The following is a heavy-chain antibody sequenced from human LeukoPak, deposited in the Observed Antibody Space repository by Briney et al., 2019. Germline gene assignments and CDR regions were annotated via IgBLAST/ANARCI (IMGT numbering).Heavy chain of an antibody. Sequence: SYDINWVGQATGXGGEGXGXINPNRGNTGYAQKFQGRVTMTTHTSISSAYIELSSLRSEDTAVYYCARTPRGGNSGNFDYWGQGTLVTVSS. J-gene: IGHJ4*02. D-gene: IGHD4-23*01. CDR1: SYD. V-gene: IGHV1-8*01. CDR3: ARTPRGGNSGNFDY. CDR2: INPNRGNT.